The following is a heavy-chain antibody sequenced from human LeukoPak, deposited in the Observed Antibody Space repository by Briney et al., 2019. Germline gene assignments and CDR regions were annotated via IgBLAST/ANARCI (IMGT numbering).Heavy chain of an antibody. CDR1: GGSFSGYY. J-gene: IGHJ6*03. V-gene: IGHV4-34*01. Sequence: PSETLSVTCAVYGGSFSGYYWSWIRQPPGKGVEWIGEINHSGSTNYNPSLKSRVTISVDTSKNQFSLKLSSVTAADTAVYYCARGKYGSGPSYYMDVWGKGTTVTVSS. CDR3: ARGKYGSGPSYYMDV. D-gene: IGHD3-10*01. CDR2: INHSGST.